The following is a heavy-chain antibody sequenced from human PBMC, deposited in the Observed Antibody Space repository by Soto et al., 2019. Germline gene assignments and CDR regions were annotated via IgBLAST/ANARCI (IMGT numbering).Heavy chain of an antibody. D-gene: IGHD3-22*01. CDR2: ISYDGSNK. CDR1: GFTFSSYG. J-gene: IGHJ4*02. Sequence: QVQLVESGGGVVQPGRSLRLSCAASGFTFSSYGMHWVRQAPGKGLEWVAVISYDGSNKYYADSVKGRFTISRDNSKNXLYLQRNSLRAEDTAVYYCAKKRYYDSSGYAGVDNWGQGTLVTVSS. CDR3: AKKRYYDSSGYAGVDN. V-gene: IGHV3-30*18.